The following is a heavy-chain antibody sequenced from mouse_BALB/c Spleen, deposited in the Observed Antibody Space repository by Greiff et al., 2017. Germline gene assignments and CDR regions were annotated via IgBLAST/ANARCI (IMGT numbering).Heavy chain of an antibody. V-gene: IGHV14-3*02. CDR2: IDPANGNT. CDR1: GFNINDTY. CDR3: ARTDY. J-gene: IGHJ2*01. Sequence: VHVKQSGAELVKPGASVKLSCTASGFNINDTYMHWVKQRPEQGLEWIGRIDPANGNTKYDPKFQGKATITADTSSNTAYLQLSSLTSEDTAVYYCARTDYWGQGTTLTVSS.